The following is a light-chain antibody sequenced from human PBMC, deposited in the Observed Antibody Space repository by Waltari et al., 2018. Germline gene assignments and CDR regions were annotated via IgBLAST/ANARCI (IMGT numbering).Light chain of an antibody. V-gene: IGLV2-23*02. CDR1: RIDVERYNL. Sequence: QSALTQPASVSGSPGQSITLSCTGSRIDVERYNLVSWFQQKPGKAPKLIIYEVNKRPSGVSYRFSGSKSGTTSYLKSTGLQADDEADYYCCSYARTSIYVFGSGTKVTV. J-gene: IGLJ1*01. CDR3: CSYARTSIYV. CDR2: EVN.